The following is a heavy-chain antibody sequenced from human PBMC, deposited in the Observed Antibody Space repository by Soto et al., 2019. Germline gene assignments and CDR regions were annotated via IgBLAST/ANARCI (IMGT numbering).Heavy chain of an antibody. CDR3: AIVRVTDSPLDH. D-gene: IGHD2-21*02. Sequence: QVHLVESGGGGVQPGTSLTLTCTASGFTFRSSGMHWVRQAPGKGLEWLAFLAYDGSQKFYADSVKGRFSISRDNTKNTLYLHMSSLTAEDTAIYYCAIVRVTDSPLDHWGPGTLVTVSS. V-gene: IGHV3-30*03. CDR1: GFTFRSSG. CDR2: LAYDGSQK. J-gene: IGHJ4*02.